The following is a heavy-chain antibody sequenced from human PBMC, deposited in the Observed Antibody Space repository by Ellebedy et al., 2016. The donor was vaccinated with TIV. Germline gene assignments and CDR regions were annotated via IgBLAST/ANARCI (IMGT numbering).Heavy chain of an antibody. J-gene: IGHJ5*02. CDR3: GKAITPMIWSNLDR. V-gene: IGHV3-9*01. CDR1: GFTFDDFG. Sequence: SLKISXAASGFTFDDFGMHWVRQAPGKGLEWVAGISWNGGSIGYMDSVRGRFTISRDNAQNSLYLQMNSLRTEDTAFYYCGKAITPMIWSNLDRWGQGTLVTVSS. CDR2: ISWNGGSI. D-gene: IGHD3/OR15-3a*01.